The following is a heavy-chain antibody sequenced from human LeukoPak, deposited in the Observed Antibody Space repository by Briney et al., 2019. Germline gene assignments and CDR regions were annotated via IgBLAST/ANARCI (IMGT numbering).Heavy chain of an antibody. CDR1: GGSISSSSYY. CDR2: IYYSGTT. J-gene: IGHJ6*03. Sequence: SETLSLTCTVSGGSISSSSYYWGWIRRPPGKGLEWIGTIYYSGTTYYNPSLKSRVTISADTSKNHFSLKLSSVTAADTAVYYCARPGHSYYYMDVWGKGTTVTVSS. D-gene: IGHD1-1*01. V-gene: IGHV4-39*02. CDR3: ARPGHSYYYMDV.